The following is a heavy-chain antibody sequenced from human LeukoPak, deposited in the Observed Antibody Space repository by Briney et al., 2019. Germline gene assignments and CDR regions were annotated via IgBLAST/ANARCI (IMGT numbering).Heavy chain of an antibody. CDR1: GFTVSTNY. CDR2: IYSSGST. D-gene: IGHD2-2*01. J-gene: IGHJ4*02. CDR3: VSFYETY. Sequence: GGSLRLSCAASGFTVSTNYMSWVRQAPGKGLEWVSIIYSSGSTYYADSVKGRFTISRDNAKNTVYLQMNNLRAEDTAVYYCVSFYETYWGRGTLVTVSS. V-gene: IGHV3-53*01.